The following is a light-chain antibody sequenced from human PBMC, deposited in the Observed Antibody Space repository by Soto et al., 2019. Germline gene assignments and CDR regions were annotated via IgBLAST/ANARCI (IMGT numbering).Light chain of an antibody. CDR3: QQYGSSPFT. Sequence: DIVLTQSPGTLSLSPGERATLSCRASQSISSSYLAWFQQKPGQSPRLLIYGASSRPTGIPDRFSGSGSGTDFTLAISRLEPDDFALYYCQQYGSSPFTFGGGTKVDIK. V-gene: IGKV3-20*01. CDR2: GAS. CDR1: QSISSSY. J-gene: IGKJ4*01.